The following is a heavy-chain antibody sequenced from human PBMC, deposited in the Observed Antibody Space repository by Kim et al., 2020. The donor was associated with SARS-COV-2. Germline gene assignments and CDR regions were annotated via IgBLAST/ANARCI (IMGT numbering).Heavy chain of an antibody. CDR3: ARSRFPYYYDSSGYSPFGY. D-gene: IGHD3-22*01. CDR2: IYYSGST. CDR1: GGSISSSSYY. V-gene: IGHV4-39*07. J-gene: IGHJ4*02. Sequence: SETLSLTCTVSGGSISSSSYYWGWIRQPPGKGLEWIGSIYYSGSTYYNPSLKSRVTISVDTSKNQFSLKLSSVTAADTAVYYCARSRFPYYYDSSGYSPFGYWGQGTLVTVSS.